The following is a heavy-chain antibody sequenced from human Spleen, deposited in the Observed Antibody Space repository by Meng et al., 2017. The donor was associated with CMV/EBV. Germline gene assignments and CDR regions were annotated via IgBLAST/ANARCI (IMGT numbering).Heavy chain of an antibody. J-gene: IGHJ4*02. D-gene: IGHD1-26*01. CDR2: IYYSGST. CDR1: GGSISSYY. Sequence: SETLSLTCTVSGGSISSYYWSWIRQPPGKGLEWIGYIYYSGSTNYNPSLKSRVTISVDTSKNQFSLKLSSVTAADTAVYYCARHGLWELPPGGYWGQGTLVTVSS. CDR3: ARHGLWELPPGGY. V-gene: IGHV4-59*08.